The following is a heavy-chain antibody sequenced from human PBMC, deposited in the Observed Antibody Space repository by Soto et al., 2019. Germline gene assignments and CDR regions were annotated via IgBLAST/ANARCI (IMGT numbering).Heavy chain of an antibody. Sequence: GASVKVSCKASGYTFTSYGISWVRQAPGQGLEWMGWISAYNGNTNYAQKLQGRVTMTTDTSTSTAYMELRSLRSDDTAVYYRARDLPILAVAGTFAVYWGQGTLVTVSS. J-gene: IGHJ4*02. CDR3: ARDLPILAVAGTFAVY. V-gene: IGHV1-18*01. CDR1: GYTFTSYG. D-gene: IGHD6-19*01. CDR2: ISAYNGNT.